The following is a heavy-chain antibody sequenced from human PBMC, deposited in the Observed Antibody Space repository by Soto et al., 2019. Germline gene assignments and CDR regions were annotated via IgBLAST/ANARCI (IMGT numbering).Heavy chain of an antibody. J-gene: IGHJ4*02. CDR3: ARTGGRGYSGYDSGGLRFDY. CDR1: GWSFSGYY. Sequence: SETLSLTCAVYGWSFSGYYWSWIRQPPGKGLEWIGEINHSGSTNYNPSLKSRVTISVDTSKNQFSLKLSSVTAADTAVYYCARTGGRGYSGYDSGGLRFDYWGQGTLVTVSS. D-gene: IGHD5-12*01. V-gene: IGHV4-34*01. CDR2: INHSGST.